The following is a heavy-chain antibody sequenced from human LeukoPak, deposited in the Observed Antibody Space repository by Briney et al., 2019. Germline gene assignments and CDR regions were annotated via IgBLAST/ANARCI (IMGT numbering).Heavy chain of an antibody. Sequence: SDTLSLTCTVSGGSISSYYWSWIRQPPGKGLEWIGYIYYSGSTNYNPSLKSRVSMSVDTSKNQFSLKLISVTAADTAVYYCARGLGDYDSSGRDAFDIWGQGTMVTVSS. CDR3: ARGLGDYDSSGRDAFDI. J-gene: IGHJ3*02. CDR2: IYYSGST. V-gene: IGHV4-59*07. CDR1: GGSISSYY. D-gene: IGHD3-22*01.